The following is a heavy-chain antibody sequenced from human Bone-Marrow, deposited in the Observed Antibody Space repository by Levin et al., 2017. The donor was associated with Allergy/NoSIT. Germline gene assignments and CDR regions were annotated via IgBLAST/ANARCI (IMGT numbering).Heavy chain of an antibody. CDR1: GFIFSSYA. Sequence: GGSLRLSCAASGFIFSSYAMSWVRQAPGKGLEWVSVISGSGGSTYYADSVKGRFTISRDNSKNTLYLQMNSLRGEDTAVYFCAKVNYGDYGFYDYWGQGTLVTVAS. V-gene: IGHV3-23*01. CDR2: ISGSGGST. D-gene: IGHD4-17*01. J-gene: IGHJ4*02. CDR3: AKVNYGDYGFYDY.